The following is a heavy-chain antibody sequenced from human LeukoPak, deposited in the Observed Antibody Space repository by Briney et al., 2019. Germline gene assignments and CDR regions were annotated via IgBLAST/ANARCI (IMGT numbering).Heavy chain of an antibody. J-gene: IGHJ3*02. CDR3: ASQQWLHDAFDI. V-gene: IGHV4-34*01. D-gene: IGHD6-19*01. CDR2: IHYSGSA. CDR1: GGSFSGYY. Sequence: SETLSLTCAVYGGSFSGYYWTWIRQPPGKGLEWIGEIHYSGSATYNPSLKSRVTISVDTSKNQFSLKLSSVTAADTAVYYCASQQWLHDAFDIWAKGQWSPSLQ.